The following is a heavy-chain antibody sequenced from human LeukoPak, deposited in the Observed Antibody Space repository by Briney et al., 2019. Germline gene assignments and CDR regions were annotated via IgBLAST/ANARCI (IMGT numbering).Heavy chain of an antibody. D-gene: IGHD3-22*01. V-gene: IGHV4-34*01. J-gene: IGHJ5*02. Sequence: SETLSLTCAVYGGSFSGYYWRWIPQPPGKGLEWSGEINHSGSTNYNPSLKSRVAISVDTSKNQFSLKLSSVTAADTAVYYCASLRRAMIVVVPRYTWFDPWGQGTLVTVSS. CDR1: GGSFSGYY. CDR3: ASLRRAMIVVVPRYTWFDP. CDR2: INHSGST.